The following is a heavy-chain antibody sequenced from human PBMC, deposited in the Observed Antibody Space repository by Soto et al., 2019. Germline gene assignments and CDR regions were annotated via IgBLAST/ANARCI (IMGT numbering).Heavy chain of an antibody. Sequence: PSETLSLTCIVSGGSIHSGGYYWTWIRQYPGQGLEWIGYIYTIENTYYNPSLESRVTLSEDRSKNQFSLRLTSVTAADTAVYYCARGRSGAAGTFDYWGQGALVTVSS. D-gene: IGHD6-13*01. CDR1: GGSIHSGGYY. V-gene: IGHV4-31*03. J-gene: IGHJ4*02. CDR2: IYTIENT. CDR3: ARGRSGAAGTFDY.